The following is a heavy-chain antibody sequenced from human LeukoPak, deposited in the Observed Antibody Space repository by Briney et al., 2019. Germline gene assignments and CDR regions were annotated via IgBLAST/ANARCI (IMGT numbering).Heavy chain of an antibody. J-gene: IGHJ4*02. D-gene: IGHD2-2*01. CDR1: GFIFSTYA. V-gene: IGHV3-23*01. CDR2: ISSSSGGYT. Sequence: GGSLRLSCAASGFIFSTYAMSWVRQAPGKGLEWVSGISSSSGGYTYYADSVKGRSTISRDNSKNTLYLQMNSLRAEDTAVYYCARSVSSRFTSPRRPYYFDSWGQGTLVTVSS. CDR3: ARSVSSRFTSPRRPYYFDS.